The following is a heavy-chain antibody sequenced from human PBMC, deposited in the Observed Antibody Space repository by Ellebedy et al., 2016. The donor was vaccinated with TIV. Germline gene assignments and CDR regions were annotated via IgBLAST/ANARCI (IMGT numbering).Heavy chain of an antibody. V-gene: IGHV3-23*01. J-gene: IGHJ5*02. D-gene: IGHD4-17*01. CDR3: AKLPTVSPGRDWFDP. Sequence: PGGSLRLSCVASGFTFSGYAMSWVRQAPGKGLEWVSAISGGGGTTYYADSVKGRFTISRDNSKSTLYLQMNSLRADDTAVYYCAKLPTVSPGRDWFDPWGQGTLVTVSS. CDR2: ISGGGGTT. CDR1: GFTFSGYA.